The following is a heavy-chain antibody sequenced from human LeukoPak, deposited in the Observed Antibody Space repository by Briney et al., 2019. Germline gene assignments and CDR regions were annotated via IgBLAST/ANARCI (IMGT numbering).Heavy chain of an antibody. J-gene: IGHJ4*02. Sequence: ASVKVSCKASGYTFTSYYMHWVRRAPGQGLEWMGIINPSGGSTSYAQKFQGRVTMTRDTSTSTVYMELSSLRSEDTAVYYCARDPTYYYDSSGYPLYYFDYWGQGTLVTVSS. V-gene: IGHV1-46*03. D-gene: IGHD3-22*01. CDR1: GYTFTSYY. CDR3: ARDPTYYYDSSGYPLYYFDY. CDR2: INPSGGST.